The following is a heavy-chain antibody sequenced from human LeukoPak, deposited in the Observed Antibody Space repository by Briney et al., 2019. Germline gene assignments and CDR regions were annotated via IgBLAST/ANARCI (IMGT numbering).Heavy chain of an antibody. D-gene: IGHD1-1*01. V-gene: IGHV3-9*01. CDR3: AKDMSWNDQGHFDY. CDR1: GFTFDDYA. CDR2: ISWNSGSI. J-gene: IGHJ4*02. Sequence: PGGSLRLSCAASGFTFDDYAMHWVRQAPGKGLEWVSGISWNSGSIGYADSVKGRFTLSRDNAKNSLYLQMNSLRAEDTALYYCAKDMSWNDQGHFDYWGQGTLVTVSS.